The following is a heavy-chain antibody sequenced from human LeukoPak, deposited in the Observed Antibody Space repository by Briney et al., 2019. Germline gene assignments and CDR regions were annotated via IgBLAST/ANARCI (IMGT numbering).Heavy chain of an antibody. CDR1: GFTFSSYE. Sequence: GGSLRLSCAASGFTFSSYEMNWVRQAPGKGLEWVSYISSSGSTIYYADSVEGRFTISRDNAKNSLYLQMNSLRAEDTAVYYCARDWAPAAMSEVYYYYGMDVWGQGTTVTVSS. D-gene: IGHD2-2*01. J-gene: IGHJ6*02. V-gene: IGHV3-48*03. CDR3: ARDWAPAAMSEVYYYYGMDV. CDR2: ISSSGSTI.